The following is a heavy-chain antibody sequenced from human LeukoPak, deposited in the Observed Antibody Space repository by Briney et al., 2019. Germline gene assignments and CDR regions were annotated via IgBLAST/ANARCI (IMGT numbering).Heavy chain of an antibody. Sequence: GGSLRLSCAASGFTFDDYAMHWVRQAPGKGLEWVSGITWNSGDIGYADSVKGRFTISRDNAKNTLYLQMNSLRADDTAVYYCAGGRLVAASKAVAIDYWGQGTLVTVSS. CDR3: AGGRLVAASKAVAIDY. D-gene: IGHD5-12*01. V-gene: IGHV3-9*01. CDR1: GFTFDDYA. J-gene: IGHJ4*02. CDR2: ITWNSGDI.